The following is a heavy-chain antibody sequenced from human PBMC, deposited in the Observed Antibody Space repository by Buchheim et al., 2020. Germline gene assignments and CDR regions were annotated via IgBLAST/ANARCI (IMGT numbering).Heavy chain of an antibody. J-gene: IGHJ3*02. CDR3: ARLKGQVGATKHDAFDI. CDR2: IWYDGSNK. CDR1: GFTFSSYG. D-gene: IGHD1-26*01. V-gene: IGHV3-33*01. Sequence: QVQLVESGGGVVQPGRSLRLSCAASGFTFSSYGMHWVRQAPGKGLEWVAVIWYDGSNKYYADSVKGRFTISRDNSKNTLYLQMNSLRAEDTAVYYCARLKGQVGATKHDAFDIWGQGT.